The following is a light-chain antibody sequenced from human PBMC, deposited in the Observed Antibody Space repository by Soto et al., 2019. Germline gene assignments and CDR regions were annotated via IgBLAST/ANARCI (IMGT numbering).Light chain of an antibody. CDR3: AAWDDSLSGYV. CDR1: SCNIGSNY. CDR2: SNN. J-gene: IGLJ1*01. Sequence: QSALTQPPSASGTPGQRVTISCSGSSCNIGSNYVYWYQQLPGTAPKLLIYSNNQRPSGVPDRFSGAKSGTSASLAISGLRSGDEADYYCAAWDDSLSGYVFGTGTKVTVL. V-gene: IGLV1-47*02.